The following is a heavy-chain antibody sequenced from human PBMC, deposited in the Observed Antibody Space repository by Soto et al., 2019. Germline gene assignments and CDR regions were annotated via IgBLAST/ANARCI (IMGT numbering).Heavy chain of an antibody. CDR2: ISAYNGNT. J-gene: IGHJ4*02. CDR1: GYTFTSYG. D-gene: IGHD3-10*01. CDR3: ARTLLWFGELLNYFDY. Sequence: GASVKVSCKASGYTFTSYGISWVRQAPGQGLEWMGWISAYNGNTNYAQKLQGRVTMTTDTSTSTAYMELRSLRSDDTAVYYCARTLLWFGELLNYFDYWGRGTLVTVSS. V-gene: IGHV1-18*01.